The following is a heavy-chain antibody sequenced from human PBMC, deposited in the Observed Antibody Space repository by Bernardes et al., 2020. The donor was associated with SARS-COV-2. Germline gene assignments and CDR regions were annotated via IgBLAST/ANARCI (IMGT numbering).Heavy chain of an antibody. Sequence: ASVKVSGKASGYTFTSYGISWVRQAPGQGLEWMGWISAYNGNTNYAQKLQGRVTMTTDTSTSTAYMELRSLRSDDTAVYYCARQNQLGYCSSTSCSGPNWFDPWGQGTLVTVSS. J-gene: IGHJ5*02. D-gene: IGHD2-2*01. CDR3: ARQNQLGYCSSTSCSGPNWFDP. V-gene: IGHV1-18*01. CDR1: GYTFTSYG. CDR2: ISAYNGNT.